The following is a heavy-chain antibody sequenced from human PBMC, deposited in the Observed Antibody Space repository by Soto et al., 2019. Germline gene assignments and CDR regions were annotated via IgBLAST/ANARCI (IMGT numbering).Heavy chain of an antibody. J-gene: IGHJ3*02. CDR1: GYTFTSYY. CDR2: INPSGGST. V-gene: IGHV1-46*03. D-gene: IGHD3-22*01. Sequence: ASVKVSCKASGYTFTSYYMHWVRQAPGQGLEWMGIINPSGGSTSYAQKFQGRVTMTRDTSTSTVYMELSSLRSEDTAVYYCARGDSSGYYPIGAFDIWGQGTMVTVSS. CDR3: ARGDSSGYYPIGAFDI.